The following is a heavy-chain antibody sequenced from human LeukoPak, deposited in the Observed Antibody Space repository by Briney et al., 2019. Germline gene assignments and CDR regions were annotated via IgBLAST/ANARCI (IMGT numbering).Heavy chain of an antibody. CDR1: GGSFSGYY. J-gene: IGHJ4*02. CDR2: INHIGST. CDR3: ARGRDGDYVGFDY. Sequence: SETLSLTCAVYGGSFSGYYWGWIRQPPGKGLEWIGEINHIGSTDYNPSLKSRVTISVDTSKNQFSLKLSSVTAADTAVYYCARGRDGDYVGFDYWGREPWSPSPQ. D-gene: IGHD4-17*01. V-gene: IGHV4-34*01.